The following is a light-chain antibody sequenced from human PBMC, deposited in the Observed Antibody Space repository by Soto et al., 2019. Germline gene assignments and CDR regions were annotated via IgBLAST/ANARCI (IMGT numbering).Light chain of an antibody. Sequence: DIVLTQSPDSLAVSLGERATINCKSSQSVLYSSHNKNYLAWYQQKPGQPPKLLIYWASTRESGVPDRFSGSGSGTDFTLTISSLQAEDVAVYYCQQYYSTPNTFGPGTKVDIK. CDR2: WAS. CDR1: QSVLYSSHNKNY. V-gene: IGKV4-1*01. CDR3: QQYYSTPNT. J-gene: IGKJ3*01.